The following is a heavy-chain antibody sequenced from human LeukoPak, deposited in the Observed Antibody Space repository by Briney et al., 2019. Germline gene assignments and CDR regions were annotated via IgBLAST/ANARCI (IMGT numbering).Heavy chain of an antibody. CDR1: GFIFSNYW. CDR2: IQQHGSET. D-gene: IGHD2-2*01. V-gene: IGHV3-7*01. CDR3: ATYSSSNGREFQY. Sequence: HSGGSLRLSCEGSGFIFSNYWMSWVRQAPGKGLEWVANIQQHGSETYYGDSVKGRFTISRDNAKNSLYLQMNSLRAEDTAVYYCATYSSSNGREFQYWGQGTLVTVSS. J-gene: IGHJ1*01.